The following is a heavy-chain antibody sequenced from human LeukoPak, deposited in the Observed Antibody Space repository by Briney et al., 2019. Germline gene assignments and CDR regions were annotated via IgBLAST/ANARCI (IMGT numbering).Heavy chain of an antibody. Sequence: PSETLSLTCTVSGDSISSYYWSWIRQPPGMGLEWIGYIYYSGSTNYNPSLKSRVTISVDTSKNQFSLKLSSVTAADTAVYYCARGSTVTTFDYWGQGTLVTVSS. CDR2: IYYSGST. CDR1: GDSISSYY. CDR3: ARGSTVTTFDY. J-gene: IGHJ4*02. V-gene: IGHV4-59*01. D-gene: IGHD4-17*01.